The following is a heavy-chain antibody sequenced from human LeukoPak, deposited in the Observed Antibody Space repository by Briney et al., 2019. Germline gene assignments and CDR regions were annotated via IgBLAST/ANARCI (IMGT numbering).Heavy chain of an antibody. Sequence: PGRSLRLSCAASGFTFSSYAMHWVRQAPGKGLEWVAVISYDGSNKYYADSVKGRFTISRDNSKNTLYLQMNSLRAEDTAVYYCARDGCSGGSCEYLCDYWGQGTLVTVSS. J-gene: IGHJ4*02. V-gene: IGHV3-30*04. CDR1: GFTFSSYA. CDR3: ARDGCSGGSCEYLCDY. CDR2: ISYDGSNK. D-gene: IGHD2-15*01.